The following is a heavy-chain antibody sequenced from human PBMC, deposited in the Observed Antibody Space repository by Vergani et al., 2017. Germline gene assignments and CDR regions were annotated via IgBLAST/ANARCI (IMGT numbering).Heavy chain of an antibody. D-gene: IGHD6-13*01. V-gene: IGHV3-30*02. CDR3: VKDIAASGNYWYFDL. Sequence: QVQLVESGGGVVQPGGSLRLSCAASGFTFSSYGMHWVRQAPGKGLEWVAFIRYDGSNKYYADSVKGRFTISRDNSKNTVNLQMNSLRAEDTALYYCVKDIAASGNYWYFDLWGRGTLVTVSS. CDR1: GFTFSSYG. CDR2: IRYDGSNK. J-gene: IGHJ2*01.